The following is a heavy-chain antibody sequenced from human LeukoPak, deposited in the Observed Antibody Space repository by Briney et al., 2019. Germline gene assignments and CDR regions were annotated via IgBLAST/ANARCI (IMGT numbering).Heavy chain of an antibody. Sequence: SETLSLTCSVSGGSISSTNYYWGWIRQPPGKGLEWIGSIYYSGSTYYNPSLKGRVTISVDTSKNQFSLKLSSVTAADTAVYHCARHLYGSGLHRIDYWGQGTLVTVSS. J-gene: IGHJ4*02. V-gene: IGHV4-39*01. D-gene: IGHD6-19*01. CDR2: IYYSGST. CDR1: GGSISSTNYY. CDR3: ARHLYGSGLHRIDY.